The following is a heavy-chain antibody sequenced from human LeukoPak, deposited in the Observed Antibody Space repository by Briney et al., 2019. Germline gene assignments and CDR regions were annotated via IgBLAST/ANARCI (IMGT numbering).Heavy chain of an antibody. J-gene: IGHJ4*02. Sequence: GGSLRLSCTASGFTFGDYAMSWVRQAPGKGLEWVGFIRSKAHGGTTEYAASVKGRFTISRDNSKNTLYLQMNSLRAEDTAVYYCAKGGYSSGWSFDYWGQGTLVTVSS. D-gene: IGHD6-19*01. V-gene: IGHV3-49*04. CDR3: AKGGYSSGWSFDY. CDR2: IRSKAHGGTT. CDR1: GFTFGDYA.